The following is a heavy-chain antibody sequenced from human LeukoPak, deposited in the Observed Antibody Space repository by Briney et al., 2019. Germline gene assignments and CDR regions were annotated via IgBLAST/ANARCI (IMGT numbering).Heavy chain of an antibody. CDR3: AKPSGDYGDYVLYYFDY. CDR1: GFTFSSYA. V-gene: IGHV3-23*01. D-gene: IGHD4-17*01. Sequence: GGSLRLSCAASGFTFSSYAMSWVRQAPGKGLEWVSAISGSGGSTYYADPVKGRFTISRDNSKNTLYLQMNSLRAEDTAVYYCAKPSGDYGDYVLYYFDYWGQGTLVTVSS. CDR2: ISGSGGST. J-gene: IGHJ4*02.